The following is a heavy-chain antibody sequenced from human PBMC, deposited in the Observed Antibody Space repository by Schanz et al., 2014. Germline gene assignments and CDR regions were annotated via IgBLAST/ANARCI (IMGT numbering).Heavy chain of an antibody. Sequence: EVQMLESGGGLVQPGGSLRLSCVASGFTFRRSYGMTWVRQAPGKGLEWVSVISGSGGGANYAESVKGRVTISLDDSENALYLQMNNLRVDDTAVYYCARGTGAFDSWGQGTLVTVSS. CDR3: ARGTGAFDS. V-gene: IGHV3-23*01. CDR1: GFTFRRSYG. J-gene: IGHJ4*02. CDR2: ISGSGGGA. D-gene: IGHD2-8*02.